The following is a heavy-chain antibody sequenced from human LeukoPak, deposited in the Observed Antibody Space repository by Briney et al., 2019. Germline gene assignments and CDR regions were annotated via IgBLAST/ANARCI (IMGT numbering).Heavy chain of an antibody. CDR3: ARRRDTSGWLDH. J-gene: IGHJ5*02. D-gene: IGHD6-19*01. CDR1: GGTFSSYA. Sequence: ASVKVSCKASGGTFSSYAISWVRQAPGQGLEWMGRVIPILGIANYAQKFQGRVTITADKSTSTAYMELSSLRSEDTAVYYCARRRDTSGWLDHWGQGTLVTVSS. V-gene: IGHV1-69*04. CDR2: VIPILGIA.